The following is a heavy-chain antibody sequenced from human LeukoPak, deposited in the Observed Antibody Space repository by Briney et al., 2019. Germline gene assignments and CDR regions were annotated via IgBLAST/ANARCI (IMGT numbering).Heavy chain of an antibody. D-gene: IGHD5-18*01. Sequence: GGSLRLSCAASGFTFSTYAMTWVRQAPGRRLEWVSAITASGHSTYYADSVKGRFTISRDNSKNTLFLQMNSLRADDTAIYYCAKFRVGYNYGIHFDYWGQGTLVTISS. V-gene: IGHV3-23*01. CDR2: ITASGHST. CDR1: GFTFSTYA. CDR3: AKFRVGYNYGIHFDY. J-gene: IGHJ4*02.